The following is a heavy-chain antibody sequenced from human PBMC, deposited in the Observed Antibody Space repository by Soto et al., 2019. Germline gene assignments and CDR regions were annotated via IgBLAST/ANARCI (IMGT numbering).Heavy chain of an antibody. D-gene: IGHD5-12*01. CDR1: GGAMYAYY. V-gene: IGHV4-59*01. Sequence: SETLSLTCTVSGGAMYAYYWSWIRQSPGKGLEWIANIYYSGRTNYNPSLKSRVTISVDTSKSQFSLRLRSVTAADTGVYYCARGGHDFAFDYWGHGGLVTVS. J-gene: IGHJ4*01. CDR3: ARGGHDFAFDY. CDR2: IYYSGRT.